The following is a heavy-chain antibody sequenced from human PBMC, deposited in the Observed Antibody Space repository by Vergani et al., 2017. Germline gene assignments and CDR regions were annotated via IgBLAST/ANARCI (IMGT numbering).Heavy chain of an antibody. CDR3: ARDPPGRLPHFDY. Sequence: VQLVESGGGLVKPGGSLRLSCAASGFTFSSYSMNWDRQAPGKGLEWVSSISSSSSYIYYADSVKCRFTISRDNAKNSLYLQMNSLRAEDTAVYYCARDPPGRLPHFDYWGQGTLVTVSS. J-gene: IGHJ4*02. CDR1: GFTFSSYS. D-gene: IGHD2-21*01. CDR2: ISSSSSYI. V-gene: IGHV3-21*01.